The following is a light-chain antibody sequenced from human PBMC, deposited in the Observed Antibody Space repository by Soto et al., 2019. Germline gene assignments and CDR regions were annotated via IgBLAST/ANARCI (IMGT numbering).Light chain of an antibody. CDR2: DNY. CDR3: ATWESSLDGVM. J-gene: IGLJ3*02. CDR1: TSNIGSDY. V-gene: IGLV1-51*01. Sequence: QAVLTQPPSVSAAPGQKVSISCSGSTSNIGSDYVSWYQHLPGTAPKLRIYDNYKRPSGIPDRFSGSKSGTSATLGITGLQTGDEADYYCATWESSLDGVMFGGGTQLNVL.